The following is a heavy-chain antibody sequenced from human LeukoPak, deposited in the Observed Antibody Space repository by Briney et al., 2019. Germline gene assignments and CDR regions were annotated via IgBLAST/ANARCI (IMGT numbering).Heavy chain of an antibody. J-gene: IGHJ4*02. CDR2: ISPSADST. Sequence: GGSLRLSCAASGFTFSNYAMSWVRQAPGKGLEWVSAISPSADSTSYADSVKGRFAISRDNSKNTVYLQMDSLRAEDTAVYYCAKRESSSSWNNYFDYWGQGTLVTVSS. CDR3: AKRESSSSWNNYFDY. CDR1: GFTFSNYA. D-gene: IGHD6-13*01. V-gene: IGHV3-23*01.